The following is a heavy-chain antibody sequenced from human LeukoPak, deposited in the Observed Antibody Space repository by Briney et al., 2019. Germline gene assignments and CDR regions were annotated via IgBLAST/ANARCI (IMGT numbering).Heavy chain of an antibody. CDR1: GFTFSSYA. Sequence: GGSLRLSCAASGFTFSSYATSWVRQAPGKGLEWVSAISGSGGSTYYADSVKGRFTISRDNSKNTLYLQMNSLRAEDTAVYYCAMSASGYPLGYFQHWGQGTLVTVSS. CDR3: AMSASGYPLGYFQH. V-gene: IGHV3-23*01. CDR2: ISGSGGST. D-gene: IGHD3-22*01. J-gene: IGHJ1*01.